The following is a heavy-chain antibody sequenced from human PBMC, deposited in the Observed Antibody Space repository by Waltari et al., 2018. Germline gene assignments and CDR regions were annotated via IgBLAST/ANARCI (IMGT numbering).Heavy chain of an antibody. CDR2: ISGSGGST. D-gene: IGHD3-22*01. Sequence: EVQLLESGGGLVQPGGSLRLSCAASGFTFSSYAMSWVRQAPGKGLEWVSAISGSGGSTYYADSVKGRFTISRDNSKNTLYLQMNSLRAEDTAVYYCAKETRRDSSGYYPRFFDYWGQGTLVTVSS. J-gene: IGHJ4*02. CDR3: AKETRRDSSGYYPRFFDY. CDR1: GFTFSSYA. V-gene: IGHV3-23*01.